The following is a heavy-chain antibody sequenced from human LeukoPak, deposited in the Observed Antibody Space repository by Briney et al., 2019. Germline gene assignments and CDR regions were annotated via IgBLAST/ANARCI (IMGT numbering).Heavy chain of an antibody. V-gene: IGHV3-21*01. D-gene: IGHD4-17*01. J-gene: IGHJ4*02. CDR3: ARAGGSTVSHSDY. CDR2: ISSSTSYI. Sequence: PGGSLRLSCAASGFTFSSNAMGWVRQAPGKGLEWVSSISSSTSYIYYADSVKGRFTISKDNAKNSLYLQMNSLRAEDTAVYYCARAGGSTVSHSDYWGQGTLVTVSS. CDR1: GFTFSSNA.